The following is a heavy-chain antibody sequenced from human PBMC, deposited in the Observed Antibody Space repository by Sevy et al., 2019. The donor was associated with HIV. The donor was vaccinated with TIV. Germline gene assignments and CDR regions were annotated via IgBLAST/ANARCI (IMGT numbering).Heavy chain of an antibody. CDR2: ISWNSGSI. V-gene: IGHV3-9*01. D-gene: IGHD3-16*02. CDR3: AKDISTGFRVLDYVWGSYRYATVQKPPSVP. CDR1: GFTFDDYA. J-gene: IGHJ5*02. Sequence: GGSLRLSCAASGFTFDDYAMHWVRQAPGKGLEWVSGISWNSGSIGYADSVKGRFTISRDNAKNSLYLQMNSLRAEDTDLYYCAKDISTGFRVLDYVWGSYRYATVQKPPSVPWGQGTLVTVSS.